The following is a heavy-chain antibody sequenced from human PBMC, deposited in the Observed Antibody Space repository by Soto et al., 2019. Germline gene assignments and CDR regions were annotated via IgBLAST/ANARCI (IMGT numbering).Heavy chain of an antibody. J-gene: IGHJ3*02. CDR1: GGSLSSSAYS. V-gene: IGHV4-30-2*01. CDR3: ARELLFYDSDGFSWDDAFDI. CDR2: IYQSGST. D-gene: IGHD3-22*01. Sequence: SETLSLTCAVSGGSLSSSAYSWSWIRQPPGKGLEWIGFIYQSGSTYYNPSLKSRVTMSLDRPKNQFSLKLSSVTAADTAMYYCARELLFYDSDGFSWDDAFDIWGQGTMVTVS.